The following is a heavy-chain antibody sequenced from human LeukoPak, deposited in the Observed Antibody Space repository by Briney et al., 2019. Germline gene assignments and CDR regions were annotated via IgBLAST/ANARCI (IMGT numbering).Heavy chain of an antibody. CDR3: AREWGLGAGDY. D-gene: IGHD1-26*01. J-gene: IGHJ4*02. Sequence: GGSLRLSCAASGFTFSSYSMNWVRQAPGKGLEWVSYISSSSSTIYYADSVKGRFTISRDNAKNSLYLQMNSLRAEDTAVYYCAREWGLGAGDYWGQGTLVTVSS. V-gene: IGHV3-48*01. CDR2: ISSSSSTI. CDR1: GFTFSSYS.